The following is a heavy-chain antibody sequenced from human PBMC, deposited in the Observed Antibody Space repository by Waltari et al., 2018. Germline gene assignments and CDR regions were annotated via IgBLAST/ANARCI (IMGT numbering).Heavy chain of an antibody. CDR1: GFTFSTFW. CDR3: TRGGNSLWDY. Sequence: EVQLVESGGGLVKPGGSLRLSCAASGFTFSTFWMHWVRQAPGKGLEWVANRKQDGSVKYYVDSVKGRFTISRDNAKNSLYLQMNSLRAEDTAVYYCTRGGNSLWDYWGQGTLVTVSS. CDR2: RKQDGSVK. D-gene: IGHD1-7*01. V-gene: IGHV3-7*01. J-gene: IGHJ4*02.